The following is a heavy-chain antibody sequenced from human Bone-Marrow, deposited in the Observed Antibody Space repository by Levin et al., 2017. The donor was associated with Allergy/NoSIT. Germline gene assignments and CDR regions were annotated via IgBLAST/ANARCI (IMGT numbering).Heavy chain of an antibody. Sequence: PGGSLRLSCAASGFTFSSYAMHWVRQAPGKGLEWVAVISYDGSNKYYADSVKGRFTISRDNSKNTLYLQMNSLRAEDTAVYYCARGATLEFRGDVWGQGTTVTVSS. J-gene: IGHJ6*02. CDR2: ISYDGSNK. V-gene: IGHV3-30-3*01. CDR1: GFTFSSYA. CDR3: ARGATLEFRGDV. D-gene: IGHD1-1*01.